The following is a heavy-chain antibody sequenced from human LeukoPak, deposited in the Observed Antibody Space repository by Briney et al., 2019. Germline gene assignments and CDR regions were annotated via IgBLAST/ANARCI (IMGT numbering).Heavy chain of an antibody. CDR3: ARPSHGYSFGHFDQ. D-gene: IGHD5-18*01. CDR1: GFTFSSYA. Sequence: GGSLRLSCAASGFTFSSYAMSWVRQAPGKGLEWVSGMSGSGGSTYYADSVKGRFTISRDNSRNTLYLQMNTLRAEDTAVYYCARPSHGYSFGHFDQWGQGTRVIVSS. J-gene: IGHJ4*02. V-gene: IGHV3-23*01. CDR2: MSGSGGST.